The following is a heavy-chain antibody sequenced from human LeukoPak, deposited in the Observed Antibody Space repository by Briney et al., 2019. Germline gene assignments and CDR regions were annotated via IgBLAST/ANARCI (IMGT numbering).Heavy chain of an antibody. CDR3: ARMSGSHIDY. V-gene: IGHV3-33*08. CDR2: IWYDGSKK. D-gene: IGHD1-26*01. Sequence: SGGSLRLSCAASGFTFSSFGMHWVRQAPGKGLEWLAVIWYDGSKKYYADSVKGRFTISRDNSKNTLDLQMDSLRAEDTAVYYCARMSGSHIDYWGQGTLVTVSS. CDR1: GFTFSSFG. J-gene: IGHJ4*02.